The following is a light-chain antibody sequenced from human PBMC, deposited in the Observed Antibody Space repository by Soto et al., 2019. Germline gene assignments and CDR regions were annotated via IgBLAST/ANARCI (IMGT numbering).Light chain of an antibody. CDR2: DAS. V-gene: IGKV1-5*01. J-gene: IGKJ1*01. CDR1: QTIGSS. CDR3: QQSYSTPRT. Sequence: DIQMTQSPSTLSASVGDRVTITCRASQTIGSSLAWYQHKPGKAPKLLIFDASTLQTGVSSRFSGSGFGTDFTLTISNLQPDDFATYYCQQSYSTPRTFGQGTKVEIK.